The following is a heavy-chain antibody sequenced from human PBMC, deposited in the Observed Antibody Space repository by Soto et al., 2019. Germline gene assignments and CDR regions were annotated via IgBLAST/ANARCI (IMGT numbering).Heavy chain of an antibody. J-gene: IGHJ6*02. D-gene: IGHD1-20*01. CDR3: ARSIRGPRRFNGMDV. Sequence: SGPTLVNPTEALTLTCTFSGFSLTSPGMCVSWIRQPPGKALEWLALIERDDDDKYYSTSLKTRLTISKDTRKNQVVLTMANMDPADTGTYYCARSIRGPRRFNGMDVWGQGTTVTVSS. CDR2: IERDDDDK. V-gene: IGHV2-70*13. CDR1: GFSLTSPGMC.